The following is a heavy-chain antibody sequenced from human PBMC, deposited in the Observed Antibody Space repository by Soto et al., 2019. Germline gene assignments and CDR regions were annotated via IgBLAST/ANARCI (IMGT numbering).Heavy chain of an antibody. V-gene: IGHV3-13*01. CDR3: ARQLFGDYYFDY. CDR2: IGTAGDT. CDR1: GFTFSSYD. J-gene: IGHJ4*02. Sequence: GGSLGLSCAASGFTFSSYDMHWVRQATGKGLEWVSAIGTAGDTYYPGSVKGRFTISRENAKNSLYLQMNSLRAEDTAVYYCARQLFGDYYFDYWGQGTLVTVSS. D-gene: IGHD4-17*01.